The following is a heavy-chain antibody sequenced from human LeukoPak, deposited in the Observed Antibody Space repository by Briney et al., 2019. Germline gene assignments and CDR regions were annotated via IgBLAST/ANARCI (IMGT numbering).Heavy chain of an antibody. CDR2: IYYSGST. Sequence: PSETLSLTCTVSGGSISSSSYYWGWIRQPPGKGLEWIGSIYYSGSTYYNPSLKSRVTISVDTSKNQFSLKLSSVTAADTAVYYCARNWGGSDYWGQGTLVTVSS. CDR3: ARNWGGSDY. V-gene: IGHV4-39*07. D-gene: IGHD7-27*01. CDR1: GGSISSSSYY. J-gene: IGHJ4*02.